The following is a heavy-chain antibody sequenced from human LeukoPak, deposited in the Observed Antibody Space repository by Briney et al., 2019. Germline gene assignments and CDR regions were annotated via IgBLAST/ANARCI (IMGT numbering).Heavy chain of an antibody. J-gene: IGHJ3*01. CDR1: GYRLTELY. CDR3: AAPSARSTVTTWSAFDL. Sequence: GASAKVSCKVSGYRLTELYIYWVRQAPGEGPEWMGGFDPEDDRGIYAQKFQGRVTMTEDTSTNTAYMELSSLRSEDSAMYYCAAPSARSTVTTWSAFDLWGQGTMVTVSS. V-gene: IGHV1-24*01. D-gene: IGHD4-17*01. CDR2: FDPEDDRG.